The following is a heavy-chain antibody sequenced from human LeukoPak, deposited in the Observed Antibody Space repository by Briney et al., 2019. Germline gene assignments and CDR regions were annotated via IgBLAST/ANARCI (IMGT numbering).Heavy chain of an antibody. CDR1: GYTFTSYY. CDR2: IDPSGGST. J-gene: IGHJ4*02. D-gene: IGHD4-23*01. Sequence: ASVKVSCKASGYTFTSYYMHWVRQAPGQGREWMGIIDPSGGSTSYAQKFQGRVTMTRDMSTSTVYMELSSLRSEDTAVYYCARDYDGNTIDYWGQGTLVTVSS. V-gene: IGHV1-46*01. CDR3: ARDYDGNTIDY.